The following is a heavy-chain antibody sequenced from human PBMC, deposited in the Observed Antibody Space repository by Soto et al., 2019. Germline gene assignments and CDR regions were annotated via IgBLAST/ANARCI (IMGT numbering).Heavy chain of an antibody. CDR2: ISSSGSTI. D-gene: IGHD4-17*01. Sequence: PGGSLRLSCAASGFTFTRYSMNWVRQAPGKGLEWVSSISSSGSTIYYADSVKGRFTISRDNAKNSLYLQMNSLRAEDTAVYYCARDPSGGYGDEYYFDYWGQGTLVTVSS. CDR1: GFTFTRYS. J-gene: IGHJ4*02. V-gene: IGHV3-21*04. CDR3: ARDPSGGYGDEYYFDY.